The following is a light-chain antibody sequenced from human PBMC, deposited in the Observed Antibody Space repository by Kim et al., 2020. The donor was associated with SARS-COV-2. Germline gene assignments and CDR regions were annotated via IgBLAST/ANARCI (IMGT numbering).Light chain of an antibody. J-gene: IGLJ1*01. CDR3: SSYTSSNTLV. V-gene: IGLV2-14*03. Sequence: QSITITCNGTKSVVGVYNFVYGYQQHPGKVPKLILYDVINRPSGISPRFSGSKSGNTASLTISGLQADDEADYYCSSYTSSNTLVFGTGTKVTVL. CDR1: KSVVGVYNF. CDR2: DVI.